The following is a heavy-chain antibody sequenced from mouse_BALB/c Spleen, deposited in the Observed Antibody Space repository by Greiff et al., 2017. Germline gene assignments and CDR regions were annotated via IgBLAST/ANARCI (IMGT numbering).Heavy chain of an antibody. D-gene: IGHD1-1*01. J-gene: IGHJ2*01. CDR1: GYSITSDYA. Sequence: EVHLVESGPGLVKPSQSLSLTCTVSGYSITSDYAWYWIRQLPGNKLEWMGYISYSGSTSYNPSLKSRISITRDTSKNQFFLQLNSVTTEDTATYYCAREDYYGYFDYWGQGTTLTVSS. CDR3: AREDYYGYFDY. CDR2: ISYSGST. V-gene: IGHV3-2*02.